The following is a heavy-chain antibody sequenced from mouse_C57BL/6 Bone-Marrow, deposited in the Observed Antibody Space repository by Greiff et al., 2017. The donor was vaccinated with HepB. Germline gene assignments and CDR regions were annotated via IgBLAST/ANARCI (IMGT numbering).Heavy chain of an antibody. CDR1: GYTFTSYW. V-gene: IGHV1-7*01. CDR2: INPSSGYT. Sequence: VNVVESGAELAKPGASVKLSCKASGYTFTSYWMHWVKQRPGQGLEWIGYINPSSGYTKYNQKFKDKATLTADKSSSTAYMQLSSLTYEDSAVYYCARMDEGYAMDYWGQGTSVTVSS. CDR3: ARMDEGYAMDY. J-gene: IGHJ4*01.